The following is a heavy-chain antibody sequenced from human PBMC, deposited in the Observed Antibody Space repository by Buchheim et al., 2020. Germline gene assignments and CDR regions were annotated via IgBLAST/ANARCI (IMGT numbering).Heavy chain of an antibody. CDR2: ILDDGNIQ. CDR3: EKGPLYCLGGSCYVAGMDV. CDR1: GFTFSRHG. V-gene: IGHV3-30*18. J-gene: IGHJ6*02. D-gene: IGHD2-15*01. Sequence: QVHLVESGGGVVQPGMSLRLSCEASGFTFSRHGMHWVRQVPGKGLEWVAVILDDGNIQYYDDSVKGRFTISRDNFKSTLFLQMDNLRTEDTAVYYCEKGPLYCLGGSCYVAGMDVWGQGTT.